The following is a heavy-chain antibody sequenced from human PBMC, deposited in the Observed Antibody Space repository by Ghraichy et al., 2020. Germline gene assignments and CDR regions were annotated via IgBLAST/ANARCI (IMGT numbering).Heavy chain of an antibody. V-gene: IGHV4-59*01. Sequence: SETLSLTCTVSGGSISSYYWSWIRQPPGKGLEWIGYIYYSGSTNYNPSLKSRVTISVDTSKNQFSLKLSSVTAADTAVCYCAREGYSGWFDPWGQGTLVTVSS. D-gene: IGHD1-26*01. CDR3: AREGYSGWFDP. CDR2: IYYSGST. J-gene: IGHJ5*02. CDR1: GGSISSYY.